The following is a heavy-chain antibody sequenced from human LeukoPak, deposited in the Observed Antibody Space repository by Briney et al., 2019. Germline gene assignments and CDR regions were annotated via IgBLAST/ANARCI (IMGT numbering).Heavy chain of an antibody. Sequence: PGGSLRLSCAASGFTFSSYSMNWVRQAPGKGLEWVSSISSSSSYIYYADSVKGRFTISRDNAKNSLYLQMNSLRAEDTAVYYCASEHGGSRGTDYWGQGTLVTVSS. CDR2: ISSSSSYI. V-gene: IGHV3-21*01. J-gene: IGHJ4*02. CDR3: ASEHGGSRGTDY. D-gene: IGHD4-23*01. CDR1: GFTFSSYS.